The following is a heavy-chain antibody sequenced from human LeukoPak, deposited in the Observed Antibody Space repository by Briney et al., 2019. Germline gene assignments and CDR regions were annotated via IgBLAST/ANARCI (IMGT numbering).Heavy chain of an antibody. CDR1: GFTFSTYW. Sequence: PGGSLRLSCAASGFTFSTYWMSWVRQAPGKGLEWVSYISSSSSTIYYADSVKGRFTISRDNAKNSLYLQMNSLRDEDTAVYYCARGRAQYYYDSSGYYYFDYWGQGTLVTVSS. CDR2: ISSSSSTI. CDR3: ARGRAQYYYDSSGYYYFDY. J-gene: IGHJ4*02. D-gene: IGHD3-22*01. V-gene: IGHV3-48*02.